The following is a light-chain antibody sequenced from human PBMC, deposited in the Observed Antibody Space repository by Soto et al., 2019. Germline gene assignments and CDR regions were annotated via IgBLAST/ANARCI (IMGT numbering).Light chain of an antibody. CDR2: GAS. J-gene: IGKJ1*01. CDR1: QSISNN. CDR3: QQYSNWPRT. V-gene: IGKV3-15*01. Sequence: EIVMTQSPATLSVSPGERATLSCRAGQSISNNLAWYQQKPGQAPRLLIYGASTRATGIPARFTGSGSGTEFPLTISRLQSEDFAVYYCQQYSNWPRTFGQRTKVEIK.